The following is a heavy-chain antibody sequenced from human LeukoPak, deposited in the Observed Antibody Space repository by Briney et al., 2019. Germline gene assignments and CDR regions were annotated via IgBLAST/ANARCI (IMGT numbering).Heavy chain of an antibody. CDR1: GITFSSYW. V-gene: IGHV3-7*03. CDR2: INHNGNVN. D-gene: IGHD3-16*01. CDR3: ARGGGLDV. J-gene: IGHJ6*02. Sequence: PGGSLRLSCAASGITFSSYWMNWARQAPGKGPEWVASINHNGNVNYYVDSVKGRFTISRDNAKNSLYLQMSNLRAEDTAVYFCARGGGLDVWGQGATVTVSS.